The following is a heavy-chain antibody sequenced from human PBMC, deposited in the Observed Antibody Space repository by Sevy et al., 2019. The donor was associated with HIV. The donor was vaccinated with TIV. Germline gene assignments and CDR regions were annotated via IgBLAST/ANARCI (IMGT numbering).Heavy chain of an antibody. J-gene: IGHJ6*02. V-gene: IGHV1-69*13. D-gene: IGHD6-13*01. CDR1: GGTFSSYA. CDR2: IIPIFGTA. Sequence: ASVKVCCKASGGTFSSYAISWVRQAPGQGLEWMGGIIPIFGTANYAQKFQGRVTITADESTSTAYMELSSLRSEDTAVSYCASRIAAAAYYYYGIDVWGQGTTVTVSS. CDR3: ASRIAAAAYYYYGIDV.